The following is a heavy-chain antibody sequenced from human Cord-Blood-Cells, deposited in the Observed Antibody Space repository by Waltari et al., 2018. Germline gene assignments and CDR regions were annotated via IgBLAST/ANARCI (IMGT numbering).Heavy chain of an antibody. CDR3: ARRLGDGIDAFDI. V-gene: IGHV2-26*01. CDR2: IFSTDEK. J-gene: IGHJ3*02. CDR1: GFSLSNARMG. Sequence: QVTFKESGPLLVIPTETLTLTCTVSGFSLSNARMGVSWIRQPPGKALEWLAHIFSTDEKSYSTSLKSRLTISKDTSKSQVVLTMTNMDPVDTATYYCARRLGDGIDAFDIWGQGTMVTVSS. D-gene: IGHD3-16*01.